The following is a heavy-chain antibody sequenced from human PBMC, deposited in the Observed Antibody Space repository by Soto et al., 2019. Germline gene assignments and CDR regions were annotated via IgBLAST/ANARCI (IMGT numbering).Heavy chain of an antibody. J-gene: IGHJ6*02. CDR1: GFTFDDYA. CDR2: ISWNSGSI. Sequence: EVQLVESGGGLVQPGRSLRLSCAASGFTFDDYAMHWVRQAPGKGLEWVSGISWNSGSIGYADSVKGRFTISRDNAKNSLYLQMNSLRAEDTALYYCANEHRTYYYAMDVWGQGTTVTVSS. CDR3: ANEHRTYYYAMDV. V-gene: IGHV3-9*01.